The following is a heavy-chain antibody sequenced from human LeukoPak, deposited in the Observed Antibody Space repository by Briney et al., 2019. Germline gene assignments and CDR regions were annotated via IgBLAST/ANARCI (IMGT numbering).Heavy chain of an antibody. CDR1: GYTFTDYY. CDR2: INTNTGNP. V-gene: IGHV7-4-1*02. D-gene: IGHD6-13*01. Sequence: ASVKVSCKASGYTFTDYYIHWVRQAPGQGLEWMGWINTNTGNPTYAQGFTGRFVFSLDTSVSTAYLQISSLKAEDTAVYYCARVVSSSWYRDAFDIWGQGTMVTVSS. CDR3: ARVVSSSWYRDAFDI. J-gene: IGHJ3*02.